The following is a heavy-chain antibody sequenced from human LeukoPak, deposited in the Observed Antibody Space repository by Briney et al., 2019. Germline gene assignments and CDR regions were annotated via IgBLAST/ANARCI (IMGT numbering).Heavy chain of an antibody. CDR2: IYPGDSDT. CDR1: GYSFTSYW. D-gene: IGHD6-19*01. V-gene: IGHV5-51*01. CDR3: ARLSPPTRIAVDDYDY. Sequence: LGESLKISCKGSGYSFTSYWIGWVRQMPGKGLEWMGIIYPGDSDTRYSPSFQRQVTISADKSISTAYLQWSSLKASDTAMYYCARLSPPTRIAVDDYDYWGQGTLVTVSS. J-gene: IGHJ4*02.